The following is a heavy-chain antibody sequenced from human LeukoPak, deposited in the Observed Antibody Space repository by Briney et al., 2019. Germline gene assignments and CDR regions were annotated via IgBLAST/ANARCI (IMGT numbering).Heavy chain of an antibody. CDR1: GGSISSYY. J-gene: IGHJ4*02. CDR3: ARHHRGRANLDY. Sequence: SETLSLTCTVSGGSISSYYWSWIRQPPGKGLEWIGEINHSGSTNYNPSLKSRVTISVDTSKNQFSLKLSSVTAADTAVYYCARHHRGRANLDYWGQGTLVTVSS. V-gene: IGHV4-34*01. D-gene: IGHD1-14*01. CDR2: INHSGST.